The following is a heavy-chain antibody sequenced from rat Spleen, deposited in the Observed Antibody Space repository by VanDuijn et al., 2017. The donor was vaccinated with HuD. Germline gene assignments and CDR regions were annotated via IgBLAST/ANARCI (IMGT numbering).Heavy chain of an antibody. CDR2: IGYSGST. D-gene: IGHD1-12*01. Sequence: EVQLQESGPGLVKPSQSFSLTCSVTGYTITSGYDWSWIRKFPGNKMEWMGYIGYSGSTGYNPSLKTRISITRDTSKNQFFLQLNSVTTEDTATYYCARYRDSYGHVGIFDYWGQGVMVTVSS. V-gene: IGHV3-4*01. CDR1: GYTITSGY. J-gene: IGHJ2*01. CDR3: ARYRDSYGHVGIFDY.